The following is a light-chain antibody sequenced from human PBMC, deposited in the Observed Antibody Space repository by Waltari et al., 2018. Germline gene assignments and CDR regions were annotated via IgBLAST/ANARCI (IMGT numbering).Light chain of an antibody. CDR1: QIISRP. CDR2: DVS. J-gene: IGKJ1*01. V-gene: IGKV3-20*01. CDR3: QQYVRLPVT. Sequence: IMLTQSPGTLSLSPGERATLSCRANQIISRPLAWYQQKPGQAPRLLIYDVSTRASGIPDRFSGSGSGTDFSLTISRLESEDFAVYYCQQYVRLPVTFGQGTKLEFK.